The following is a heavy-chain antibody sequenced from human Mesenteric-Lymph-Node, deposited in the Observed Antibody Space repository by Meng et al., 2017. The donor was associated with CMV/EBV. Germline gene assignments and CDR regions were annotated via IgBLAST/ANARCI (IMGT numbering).Heavy chain of an antibody. CDR2: MNPNSGNT. D-gene: IGHD6-13*01. CDR1: GYTFTNYD. J-gene: IGHJ4*02. V-gene: IGHV1-8*01. CDR3: ARDSPQQLLAY. Sequence: ASVKVSCKASGYTFTNYDINWVRQATGQGLEWMGWMNPNSGNTGYAQKFQGRVTMTRDTSINTAYMELSSLRSEDTAVYYCARDSPQQLLAYWGQGTLVTVSS.